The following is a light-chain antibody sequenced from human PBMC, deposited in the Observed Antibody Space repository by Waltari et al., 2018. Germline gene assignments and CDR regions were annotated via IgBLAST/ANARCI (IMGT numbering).Light chain of an antibody. V-gene: IGLV5-37*01. Sequence: QPVLTQPPSSSASPGDSARLTCTLPSDINVGDFIIYWHQQKPWSPPTFPLYYKSDSEKAQGSGVPSRFSGSKDASANAGILVISGLQSEDEADYYCMFWPNNVWVFGGGTKLTVL. J-gene: IGLJ3*02. CDR2: YKSDSEK. CDR3: MFWPNNVWV. CDR1: SDINVGDFI.